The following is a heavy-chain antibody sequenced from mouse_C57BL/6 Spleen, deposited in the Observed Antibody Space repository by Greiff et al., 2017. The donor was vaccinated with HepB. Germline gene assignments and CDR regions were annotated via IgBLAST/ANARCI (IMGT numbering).Heavy chain of an antibody. CDR3: ARRQHSSGYGWFAY. CDR2: INPNNGGT. D-gene: IGHD3-2*02. Sequence: VHVKQSGPELVKPGASVKIPCKASGYTFTDYNMDWVKQSHGKSLEWIGDINPNNGGTIYNQKFKGKATLTVDKSSSTAYMELRSLTSEDTAVYYCARRQHSSGYGWFAYCGQGTLVTVSA. CDR1: GYTFTDYN. J-gene: IGHJ3*01. V-gene: IGHV1-18*01.